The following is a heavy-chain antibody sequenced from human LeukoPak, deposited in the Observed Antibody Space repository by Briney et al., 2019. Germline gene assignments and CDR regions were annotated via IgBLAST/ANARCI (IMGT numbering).Heavy chain of an antibody. Sequence: PGGSLRLSCAASGFTFSSYSMNWVRQAPGKGLEWVSYISSSSSTIYYADSVKGRSTISRDNAKNSLYLQMNSLRAEDTAVYYCARGRRSSWFHWGQGTLVTVSS. V-gene: IGHV3-48*01. J-gene: IGHJ4*02. D-gene: IGHD6-13*01. CDR1: GFTFSSYS. CDR3: ARGRRSSWFH. CDR2: ISSSSSTI.